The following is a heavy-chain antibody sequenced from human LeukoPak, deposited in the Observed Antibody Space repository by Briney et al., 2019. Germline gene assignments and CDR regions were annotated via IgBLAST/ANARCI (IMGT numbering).Heavy chain of an antibody. V-gene: IGHV3-23*01. Sequence: PGGSLRLSCAASGVTITNKAMSWVRQGPGKGLEWVSGISGRAGRDYYADSVKGRFTISRDSSKSTLYLEMNSLRVEDTALYYCAIERAPGYFHDAFDIWGQGTMVTVSS. CDR1: GVTITNKA. D-gene: IGHD3-9*01. J-gene: IGHJ3*02. CDR3: AIERAPGYFHDAFDI. CDR2: ISGRAGRD.